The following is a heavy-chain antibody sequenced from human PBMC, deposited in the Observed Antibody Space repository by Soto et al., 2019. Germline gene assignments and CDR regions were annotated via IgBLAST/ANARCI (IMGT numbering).Heavy chain of an antibody. J-gene: IGHJ6*02. Sequence: APMEFSCKASGGTFGSHAISWVRQAPGQGLEWMGGIIPFFKATNYAQKFQGRVTITADDSTSTAYMDLYSLRSEDTAVYYCARDVPLNYYDGTYSYYAMDVWGQGTTVTVSS. D-gene: IGHD3-16*01. CDR2: IIPFFKAT. CDR1: GGTFGSHA. V-gene: IGHV1-69*13. CDR3: ARDVPLNYYDGTYSYYAMDV.